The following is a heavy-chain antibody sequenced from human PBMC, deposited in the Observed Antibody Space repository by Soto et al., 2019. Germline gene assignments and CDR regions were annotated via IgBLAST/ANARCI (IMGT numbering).Heavy chain of an antibody. D-gene: IGHD3-3*01. J-gene: IGHJ4*02. CDR1: GFTFSDHY. CDR3: ARDLWSGYDY. V-gene: IGHV3-72*01. Sequence: EVQLVESGGGLVQPGGSLRLSCAASGFTFSDHYMDWVRQAPGKGLEWVGRTRNKANSYTTEYAASVKGRFTISRDDSRNSLYLQMNSLKTEDTAVYYCARDLWSGYDYWGQGTLVTVSS. CDR2: TRNKANSYTT.